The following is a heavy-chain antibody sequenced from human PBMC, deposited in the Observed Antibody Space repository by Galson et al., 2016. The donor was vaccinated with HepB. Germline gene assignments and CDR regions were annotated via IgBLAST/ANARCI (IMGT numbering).Heavy chain of an antibody. D-gene: IGHD3/OR15-3a*01. J-gene: IGHJ4*02. CDR2: IYPGDSAT. CDR1: GYSFTSYW. CDR3: ALYLDFLTGYGWWDY. Sequence: QSGAEVKKPGESLKISCKGSGYSFTSYWIGWVRQMPGKGLEWMGIIYPGDSATRYSPSFQGQVTISADKSINTAYLQWSRLRASDTAMYYCALYLDFLTGYGWWDYWGQGTLVTGSS. V-gene: IGHV5-51*01.